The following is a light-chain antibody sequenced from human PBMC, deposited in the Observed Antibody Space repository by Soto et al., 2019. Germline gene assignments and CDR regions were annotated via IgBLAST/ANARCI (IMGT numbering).Light chain of an antibody. CDR3: SSYAGGNNLL. V-gene: IGLV2-8*01. CDR1: SSDVGGYNY. Sequence: QSALTQPPSASGSPGQSVTISCTGTSSDVGGYNYVSWYQHQPGKAPKLMIYDVSGRPSGVPDRFSGSKSGNTASLTGSGLQAEDEADYYCSSYAGGNNLLFGGGTKLTVL. CDR2: DVS. J-gene: IGLJ3*02.